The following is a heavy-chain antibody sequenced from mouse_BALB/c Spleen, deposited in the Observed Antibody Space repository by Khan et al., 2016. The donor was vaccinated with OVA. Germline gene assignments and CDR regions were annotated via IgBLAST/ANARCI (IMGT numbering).Heavy chain of an antibody. V-gene: IGHV5-4*02. J-gene: IGHJ3*01. CDR1: GFTFGDYY. Sequence: EVELVESGGGLVKPGGSLTLSCAASGFTFGDYYMYWVRQTPEKRLEWVATISDGGSYTYYPDSVKGRFTISRDDAENNLYLHMSSLKSDDTAMYYCVRGYYGDPFAYWGQGTLVTVSA. CDR2: ISDGGSYT. D-gene: IGHD2-13*01. CDR3: VRGYYGDPFAY.